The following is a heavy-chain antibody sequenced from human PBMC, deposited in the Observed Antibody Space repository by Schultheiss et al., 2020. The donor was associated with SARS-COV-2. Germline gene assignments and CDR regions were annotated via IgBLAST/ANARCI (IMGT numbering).Heavy chain of an antibody. D-gene: IGHD2-15*01. Sequence: ESLKISCTVSGDSISNYDWNWIRQPPGKGLEWIGDIYFSGSTNYNPSLNNRVAISLDTSKNRFSLNLTSVTAADTAVYYCARIHRDCSGGSCYCFDHWGQGALVTVSS. CDR1: GDSISNYD. V-gene: IGHV4-59*01. CDR2: IYFSGST. J-gene: IGHJ4*02. CDR3: ARIHRDCSGGSCYCFDH.